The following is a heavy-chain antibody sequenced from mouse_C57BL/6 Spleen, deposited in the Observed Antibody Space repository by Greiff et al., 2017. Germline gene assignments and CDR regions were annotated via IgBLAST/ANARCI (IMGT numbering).Heavy chain of an antibody. CDR2: IYPGDGDT. V-gene: IGHV1-82*01. Sequence: QVQLQQSGPELVKPGASVKISCKASGYAFSSSWMNWVKQRPGKGLEWIGRIYPGDGDTNYNGKFKGKATLTADKSSSTASMQLSSLTSEDSAVYFCAGGSSAWFAYWGQGTLVTVSA. CDR3: AGGSSAWFAY. CDR1: GYAFSSSW. D-gene: IGHD1-1*01. J-gene: IGHJ3*01.